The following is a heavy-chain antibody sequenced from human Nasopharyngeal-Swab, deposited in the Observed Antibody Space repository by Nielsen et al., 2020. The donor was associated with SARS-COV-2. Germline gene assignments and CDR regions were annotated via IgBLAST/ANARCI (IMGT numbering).Heavy chain of an antibody. Sequence: GESLKISCAASGFTFSTYAMHWVRQAPGKGLEWVTLISNDGSNKYYGDSVKGRFTISRGNSRNTLFLQMNSLRPEDTAVYYCAKAQGIRYGLDVWGHGTTVTVSS. CDR1: GFTFSTYA. CDR3: AKAQGIRYGLDV. CDR2: ISNDGSNK. J-gene: IGHJ6*02. V-gene: IGHV3-30*18.